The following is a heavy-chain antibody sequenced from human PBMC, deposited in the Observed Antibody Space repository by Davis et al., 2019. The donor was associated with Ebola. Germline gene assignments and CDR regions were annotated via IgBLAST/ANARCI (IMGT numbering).Heavy chain of an antibody. J-gene: IGHJ4*02. D-gene: IGHD1-26*01. CDR3: ARDTPTQWGGADY. CDR1: GYTFTSYY. CDR2: INPSGGST. Sequence: VKVSCKASGYTFTSYYMHWVRQAPGQGLEWMGIINPSGGSTTYAQKFQGRVTMTRDTSASTVYMEVSSLRSEDTAVYYCARDTPTQWGGADYWGQGTLVTVSS. V-gene: IGHV1-46*01.